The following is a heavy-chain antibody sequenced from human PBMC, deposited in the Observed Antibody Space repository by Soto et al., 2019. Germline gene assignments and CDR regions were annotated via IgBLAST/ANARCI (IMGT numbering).Heavy chain of an antibody. J-gene: IGHJ6*03. V-gene: IGHV4-59*01. CDR1: GGSISSYY. CDR2: IYYSGST. CDR3: ARQVYGDYVSYDYYYMDV. D-gene: IGHD4-17*01. Sequence: QVQLQESGPGLVKPSETLSLTCTVSGGSISSYYWSWIRQPPGKGLEWIGYIYYSGSTNYNPSLKSRVTISVDTSKNQFSLKLSSVTAADTAVYYCARQVYGDYVSYDYYYMDVWGKGTTVTVSS.